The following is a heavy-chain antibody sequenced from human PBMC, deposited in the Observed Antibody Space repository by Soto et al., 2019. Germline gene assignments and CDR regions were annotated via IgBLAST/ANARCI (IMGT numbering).Heavy chain of an antibody. CDR1: GYTFTGYY. V-gene: IGHV1-2*04. Sequence: GASVKVSCKASGYTFTGYYMRWARQAPGQGLEWMGWINPNSGGTNYVQKFQGWVTMTRDTSISTAYMELSRLRSDDTAVYYCARGESNYDFWSGPWFDPWGQGTLVTVSS. J-gene: IGHJ5*02. CDR3: ARGESNYDFWSGPWFDP. CDR2: INPNSGGT. D-gene: IGHD3-3*01.